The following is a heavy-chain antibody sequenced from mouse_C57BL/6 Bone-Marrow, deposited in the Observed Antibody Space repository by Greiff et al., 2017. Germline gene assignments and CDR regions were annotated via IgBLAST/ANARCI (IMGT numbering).Heavy chain of an antibody. CDR1: GFNIKDDY. V-gene: IGHV14-4*01. CDR2: IDPENGDT. Sequence: EVQLQQSGAELVRPGASVKLSCTASGFNIKDDYMHWVKQRPEQGLEWIGWIDPENGDTEYASKFQGKATITADTSSNTAYLQLSSLTSEDTAVYYCTHPYCDYWGQGTTLTVSS. CDR3: THPYCDY. J-gene: IGHJ2*01.